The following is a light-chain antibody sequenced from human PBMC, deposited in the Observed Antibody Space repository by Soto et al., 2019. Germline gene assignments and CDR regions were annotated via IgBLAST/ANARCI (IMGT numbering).Light chain of an antibody. CDR2: AAS. V-gene: IGKV1-9*01. CDR1: QAISSY. Sequence: DIQLTQSPSFLSASVGDRVTISCRASQAISSYLAWYQQKPGKAPKPLIYAASALQSGVPSRFSGSGSGTEFTLTISSLQPEDFATYYCQQLNSYPHTFGGGTKVEIK. J-gene: IGKJ4*01. CDR3: QQLNSYPHT.